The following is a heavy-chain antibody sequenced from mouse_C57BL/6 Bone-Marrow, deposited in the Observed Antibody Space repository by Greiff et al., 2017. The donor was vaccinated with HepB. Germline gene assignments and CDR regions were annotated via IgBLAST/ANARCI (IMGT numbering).Heavy chain of an antibody. D-gene: IGHD3-2*02. CDR1: GFTFSSYA. CDR3: AREGDSSGYVGY. J-gene: IGHJ2*01. Sequence: EVNVVESGGGLVKPGGSLKLSCAASGFTFSSYAMSWVRQTPEKRLEWVATISDGGSYTYYPDNVKGRFTISRDNAKNNLYLQMSHLKSEDTAMYYCAREGDSSGYVGYWGQGTTLTVSS. V-gene: IGHV5-4*01. CDR2: ISDGGSYT.